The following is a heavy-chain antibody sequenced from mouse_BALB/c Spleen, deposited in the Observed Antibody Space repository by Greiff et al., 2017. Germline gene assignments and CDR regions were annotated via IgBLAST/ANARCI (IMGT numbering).Heavy chain of an antibody. V-gene: IGHV5-6*01. CDR3: ARHLYYYGSSPYAMDY. D-gene: IGHD1-1*01. Sequence: EVHLVESGGDLVKPGGSLKLSCAASGFTFSSYGMSWVRQTPDKRLEWVATISSGGSYTYYPDSVKGRFTISRDNAKNTLYLQMSSLKSEDTAMYYCARHLYYYGSSPYAMDYWGQGTSVTVSS. J-gene: IGHJ4*01. CDR1: GFTFSSYG. CDR2: ISSGGSYT.